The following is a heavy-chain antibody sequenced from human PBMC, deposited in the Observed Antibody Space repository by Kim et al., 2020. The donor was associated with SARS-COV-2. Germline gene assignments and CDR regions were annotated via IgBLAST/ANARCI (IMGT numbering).Heavy chain of an antibody. J-gene: IGHJ6*02. CDR2: ISSSSSNI. CDR3: ARGTHQWFGAFLYYYYGIDV. D-gene: IGHD3-10*01. Sequence: GGSLRLSCAASGFTFNSYSMNWVRQAPGKGLEWVSYISSSSSNIYYADSVKGRFTISRDNAKNSLYLQMNSLRDEDTAVYYCARGTHQWFGAFLYYYYGIDVWGQGTTVTVSS. CDR1: GFTFNSYS. V-gene: IGHV3-48*02.